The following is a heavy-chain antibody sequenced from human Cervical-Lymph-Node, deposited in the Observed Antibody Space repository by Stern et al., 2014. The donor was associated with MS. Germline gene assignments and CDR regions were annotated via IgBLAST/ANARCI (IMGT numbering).Heavy chain of an antibody. V-gene: IGHV3-9*01. CDR2: ISWNGGSI. D-gene: IGHD3-10*01. CDR3: AKALSGGYGSLIDY. Sequence: VQLVQSGGSLVQPGTSLRLSCAASGFTFDNYAMHWVRQAPGKGLEWVSCISWNGGSIGSADSVKGRFTISIDNAKNSLYLQMDSLRAEDTALYFCAKALSGGYGSLIDYWGQGTLVTVSS. J-gene: IGHJ4*02. CDR1: GFTFDNYA.